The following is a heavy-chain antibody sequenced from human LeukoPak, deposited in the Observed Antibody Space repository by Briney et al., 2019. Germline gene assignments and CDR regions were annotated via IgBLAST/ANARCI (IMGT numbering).Heavy chain of an antibody. CDR3: AKDTGIAVAGPPLH. V-gene: IGHV3-23*01. D-gene: IGHD6-19*01. Sequence: GGSLRLSCAASGFTFSSYGMSWVRQAPGKGLEWVSAICGSGGSTYYADSVKGRFTISRDNAKNTLYLQMNSLRAEDTAVYYCAKDTGIAVAGPPLHWGQGTLVTVSS. J-gene: IGHJ4*02. CDR1: GFTFSSYG. CDR2: ICGSGGST.